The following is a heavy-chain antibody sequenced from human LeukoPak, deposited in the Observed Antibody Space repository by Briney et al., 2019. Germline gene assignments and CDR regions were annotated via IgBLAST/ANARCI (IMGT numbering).Heavy chain of an antibody. D-gene: IGHD1-26*01. CDR1: GGSISSSGYY. CDR3: ARHEYSGSYYGLSWFDP. CDR2: IYYSGST. J-gene: IGHJ5*02. V-gene: IGHV4-39*01. Sequence: SETLSLTCTVSGGSISSSGYYWGWIRQPPGKGLEWIASIYYSGSTYYNPSLKSRVTISVDTSKNQLSLKLSSLTAADTAVYYCARHEYSGSYYGLSWFDPWGQGTVVTVSS.